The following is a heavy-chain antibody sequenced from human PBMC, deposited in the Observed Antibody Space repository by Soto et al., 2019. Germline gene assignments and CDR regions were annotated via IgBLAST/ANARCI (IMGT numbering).Heavy chain of an antibody. Sequence: QVQLVESGGGVVQPGRSLRLSCAASGFTLSGNDMHWVRQAPGKGPEWVAVMSYDGSHQYYADSVKGRFTISRDTSKSMLYLQMNSLRTEDTAVYYCAKGGWYTSSSPSDCWGQGTLVTVSS. V-gene: IGHV3-30*18. D-gene: IGHD6-19*01. CDR3: AKGGWYTSSSPSDC. J-gene: IGHJ4*02. CDR1: GFTLSGND. CDR2: MSYDGSHQ.